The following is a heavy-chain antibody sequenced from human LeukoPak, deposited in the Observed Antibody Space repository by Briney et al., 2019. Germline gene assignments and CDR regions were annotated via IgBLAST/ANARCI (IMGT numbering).Heavy chain of an antibody. CDR2: VRNKPNGYTT. D-gene: IGHD4-17*01. CDR1: GFSISDHY. CDR3: TRVRHGDYFDY. V-gene: IGHV3-72*01. Sequence: GGSLRLSCAASGFSISDHYMDWVGQAPGKGLEWVGRVRNKPNGYTTDYGTSVKGRFTISRDDSKISLYLQMNSLTSEDTAVYYCTRVRHGDYFDYWGQGTLVSVSS. J-gene: IGHJ4*02.